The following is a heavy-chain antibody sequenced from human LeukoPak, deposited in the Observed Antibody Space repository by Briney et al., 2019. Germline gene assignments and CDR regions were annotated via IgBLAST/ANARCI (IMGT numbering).Heavy chain of an antibody. D-gene: IGHD6-19*01. Sequence: GGSLRLSCAASGFTFTSYAMYWVRQAPGKGLEWVSGIFGSGGNPHYADSVQGRFTVSRDNYQNTVYLQMNSLRAEDTAVYYCAKTTTGYSSGRYPGWPVDYWGQGTLVTVSS. CDR1: GFTFTSYA. CDR3: AKTTTGYSSGRYPGWPVDY. V-gene: IGHV3-23*01. CDR2: IFGSGGNP. J-gene: IGHJ4*02.